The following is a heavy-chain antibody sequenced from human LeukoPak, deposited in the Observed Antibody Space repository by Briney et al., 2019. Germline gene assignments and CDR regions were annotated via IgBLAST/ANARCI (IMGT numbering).Heavy chain of an antibody. V-gene: IGHV3-23*01. D-gene: IGHD3-10*01. CDR3: AKGTMVRWDV. CDR1: GFTFSSYA. J-gene: IGHJ6*02. Sequence: GGSLRLSCAASGFTFSSYAMSWFRQAPGKGLEWVSAISATVGITSYADSVKGRFTISRDNSKNTLYLQMNSLRAEDTAVYYCAKGTMVRWDVWGQGTTVTVSS. CDR2: ISATVGIT.